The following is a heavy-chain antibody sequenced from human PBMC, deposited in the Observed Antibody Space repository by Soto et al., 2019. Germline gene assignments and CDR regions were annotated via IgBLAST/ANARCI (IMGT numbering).Heavy chain of an antibody. J-gene: IGHJ4*02. CDR1: GYTFTSYG. Sequence: QVHLVQSGAEVKKPGASVKVSCKASGYTFTSYGITWVRQAPVQGHEWMGWISAHNGNTDNAQKLQGRVMVTIDTSTSTAYMELRSLLSDGTAVYYCARGRYGDYWGQGALVTVSS. V-gene: IGHV1-18*01. CDR2: ISAHNGNT. D-gene: IGHD1-1*01. CDR3: ARGRYGDY.